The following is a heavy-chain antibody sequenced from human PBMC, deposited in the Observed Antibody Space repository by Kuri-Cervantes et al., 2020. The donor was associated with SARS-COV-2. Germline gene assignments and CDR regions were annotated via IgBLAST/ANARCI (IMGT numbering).Heavy chain of an antibody. D-gene: IGHD7-27*01. CDR3: AKDPSNWGYFDY. CDR1: GFTFNDYA. V-gene: IGHV3-9*01. Sequence: GGSLRLSCAASGFTFNDYAMHWVRQAPGKGLEWVSGISWNSGSIGYADSVKGRFTISRDNSKNTLYLQMNSLRAEDTAVYYCAKDPSNWGYFDYWGQGTLVTVSS. J-gene: IGHJ4*02. CDR2: ISWNSGSI.